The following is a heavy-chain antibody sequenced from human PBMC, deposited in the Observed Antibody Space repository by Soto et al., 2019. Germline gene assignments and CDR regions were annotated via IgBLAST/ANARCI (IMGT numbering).Heavy chain of an antibody. J-gene: IGHJ3*02. D-gene: IGHD3-10*01. CDR1: GGSISSYY. CDR2: IYYSGST. Sequence: ASETLSLTCTVSGGSISSYYWSWIRRPPGKGLEWIGYIYYSGSTNYNPSLKSRVTISVDTSKNQFSLKLSSVTAADTAVYYCARDYGSAFDIWGQGTMVTVSS. V-gene: IGHV4-59*01. CDR3: ARDYGSAFDI.